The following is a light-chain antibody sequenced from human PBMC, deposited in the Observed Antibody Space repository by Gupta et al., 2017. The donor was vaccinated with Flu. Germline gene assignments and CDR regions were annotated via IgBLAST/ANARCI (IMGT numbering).Light chain of an antibody. Sequence: SSELTQDPAVAVALGQPVRIACRGDSLRSYYASWYQQKPGQAPVLVIYGENKRPSGIPDRFSGSTSGNTASLTITGAQAEDEADYYCSSRESTNSVLYVFGTGTEVTVL. J-gene: IGLJ1*01. CDR1: SLRSYY. V-gene: IGLV3-19*01. CDR2: GEN. CDR3: SSRESTNSVLYV.